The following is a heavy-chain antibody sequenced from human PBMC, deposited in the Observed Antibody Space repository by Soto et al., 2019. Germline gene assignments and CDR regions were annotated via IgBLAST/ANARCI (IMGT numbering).Heavy chain of an antibody. D-gene: IGHD3-10*01. Sequence: GGSLRLSCTASGFTFGDYAMSWFRQAPGKGLEWVGFIRSKAYGGTTEYAASVKGRFTISRDDSKSIAYLQMNSLKTEDTAVYYCTSQDYYGSGSYFYYYYMDVWGKGTTVTVSS. J-gene: IGHJ6*03. CDR3: TSQDYYGSGSYFYYYYMDV. CDR1: GFTFGDYA. V-gene: IGHV3-49*03. CDR2: IRSKAYGGTT.